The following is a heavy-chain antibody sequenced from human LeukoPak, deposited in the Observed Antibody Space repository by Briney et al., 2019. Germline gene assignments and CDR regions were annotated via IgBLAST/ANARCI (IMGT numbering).Heavy chain of an antibody. CDR2: ITNRGGRT. Sequence: GGSLRLSCTASEFTFSSFAMSWVRQPPGKGLEWVSTITNRGGRTNYADSVKGRSTISRDNVKNTLYLEMNSLRAEDTAVYYCVKGALRSGYFDYWGQGTLVTVSS. J-gene: IGHJ4*02. V-gene: IGHV3-23*01. CDR3: VKGALRSGYFDY. CDR1: EFTFSSFA. D-gene: IGHD2-15*01.